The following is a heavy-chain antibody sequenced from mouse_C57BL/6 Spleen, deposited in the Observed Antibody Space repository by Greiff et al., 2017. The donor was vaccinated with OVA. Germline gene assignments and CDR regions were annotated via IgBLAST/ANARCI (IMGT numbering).Heavy chain of an antibody. D-gene: IGHD2-4*01. J-gene: IGHJ3*01. CDR2: FHPYNDDT. CDR1: GYTFTTYP. V-gene: IGHV1-47*01. CDR3: ARGDDYDGGFAY. Sequence: VQLQQSGAELVKPGASVKMSCKASGYTFTTYPIEWMKQNHGKSLEWIGNFHPYNDDTKYNEKFKGKATLTVEKSSSTVYLELNRLTSDDYAVYYCARGDDYDGGFAYWGQGTLVTVSA.